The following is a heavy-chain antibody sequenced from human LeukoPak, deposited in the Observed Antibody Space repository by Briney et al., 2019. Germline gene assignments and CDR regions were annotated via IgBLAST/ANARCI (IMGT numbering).Heavy chain of an antibody. CDR2: IYYSGST. J-gene: IGHJ5*02. CDR1: GGSISSSSYY. V-gene: IGHV4-39*01. Sequence: SETLSLTCTVSGGSISSSSYYWGWIRQPPGKGLEWIGSIYYSGSTYYNPSLKSRVTISVDTSKNQFSLKLSSVTAAVTAVYYCARPSLYYDILTGYSGGWFDPWGQGALVTVSS. CDR3: ARPSLYYDILTGYSGGWFDP. D-gene: IGHD3-9*01.